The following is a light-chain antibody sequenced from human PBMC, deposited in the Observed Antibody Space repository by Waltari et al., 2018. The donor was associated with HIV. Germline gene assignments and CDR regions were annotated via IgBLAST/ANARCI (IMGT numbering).Light chain of an antibody. J-gene: IGKJ5*01. V-gene: IGKV1-39*01. Sequence: IQMTQAPSTLSASIGDRMTITCRTSQYINNYLNWYQHKPGKAPMLLIYKASTLQSGVPSRFSCSGSGTDFTLTISGLQPEDFATYYCQESYNTRITFGPGTRLDIK. CDR2: KAS. CDR1: QYINNY. CDR3: QESYNTRIT.